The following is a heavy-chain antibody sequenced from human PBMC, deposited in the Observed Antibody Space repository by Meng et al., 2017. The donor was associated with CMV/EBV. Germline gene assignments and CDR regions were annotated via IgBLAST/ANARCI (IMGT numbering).Heavy chain of an antibody. CDR2: IYYSGST. CDR3: ARQDKLSEIDY. D-gene: IGHD2-15*01. CDR1: GGSISSSSYY. J-gene: IGHJ4*02. Sequence: SETLSLTCTVSGGSISSSSYYWGWIRQPPGKGLEWIGSIYYSGSTYYNPSLKSRVTISVDTSKNQFSLKLSSVTAADTAVYYRARQDKLSEIDYWGQGTLVTVSS. V-gene: IGHV4-39*01.